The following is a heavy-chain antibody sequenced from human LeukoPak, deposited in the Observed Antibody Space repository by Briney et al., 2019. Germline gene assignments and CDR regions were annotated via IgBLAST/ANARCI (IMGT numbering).Heavy chain of an antibody. CDR3: ARDLNWGQVDY. D-gene: IGHD7-27*01. CDR2: INGDGSAT. CDR1: GFTFSGHW. Sequence: GGSLRLSCAASGFTFSGHWMYWLRQAPGKGVAWVSRINGDGSATNYAGSMKGRFTISRDNARNIVYLQMNSLREDDTAVYYCARDLNWGQVDYWGQGTLVTVSS. J-gene: IGHJ4*02. V-gene: IGHV3-74*01.